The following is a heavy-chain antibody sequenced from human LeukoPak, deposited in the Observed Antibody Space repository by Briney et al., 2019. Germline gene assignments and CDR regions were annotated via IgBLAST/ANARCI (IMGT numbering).Heavy chain of an antibody. Sequence: GGSLRLSCAAPGFIFDNYAIHWVRQAPGKGLEWVSLISGDGGSTFYADSVRGRFTISRDNTRKSLSLQMSSLRSEDTTLYYCARESETSGWYDYWGQGTLVTVSS. CDR3: ARESETSGWYDY. V-gene: IGHV3-43*02. D-gene: IGHD6-19*01. J-gene: IGHJ4*02. CDR1: GFIFDNYA. CDR2: ISGDGGST.